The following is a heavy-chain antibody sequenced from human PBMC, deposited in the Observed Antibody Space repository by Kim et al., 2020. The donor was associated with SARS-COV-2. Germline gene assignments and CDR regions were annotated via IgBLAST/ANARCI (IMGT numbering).Heavy chain of an antibody. CDR3: ARDPAPGNNIVVVPAAGYYYYGMDV. CDR1: GYTFTSYA. J-gene: IGHJ6*02. D-gene: IGHD2-2*01. V-gene: IGHV7-4-1*02. CDR2: INTNTGNP. Sequence: ASVKVSCKASGYTFTSYAMNWVRQAPGQGLEWMGWINTNTGNPTYAQGFTGRFVFSLDTSVSTAYLQISSLKAEDTAVYYCARDPAPGNNIVVVPAAGYYYYGMDVLGQGTTVTVSS.